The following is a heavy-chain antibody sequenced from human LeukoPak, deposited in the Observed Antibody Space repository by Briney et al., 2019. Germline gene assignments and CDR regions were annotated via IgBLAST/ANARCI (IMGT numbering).Heavy chain of an antibody. CDR3: ARGRSGSYYNFDY. CDR2: IFYSGNT. J-gene: IGHJ4*02. D-gene: IGHD3-10*01. CDR1: GASISSYY. Sequence: SETLSLTCTVSGASISSYYWSWIRQPPGKGLEWIGYIFYSGNTNYNPSLKSRVTISVDTSKNQFSLELTSVTAADTAVYYCARGRSGSYYNFDYWGQGTLVTVSS. V-gene: IGHV4-59*08.